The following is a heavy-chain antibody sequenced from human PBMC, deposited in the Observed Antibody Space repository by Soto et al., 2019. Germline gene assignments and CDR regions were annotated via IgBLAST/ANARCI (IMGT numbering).Heavy chain of an antibody. Sequence: GASVKVSCKASGYTFTSYGISWVRQAPGQGLEWMGWISAYNGNTNYAQKLQGRVTMTTDTSTSTAYMELRSLRSDDTAVYYCARDTTYYYDSSGSNWFDPWGQGTLVTVSS. J-gene: IGHJ5*02. D-gene: IGHD3-22*01. CDR3: ARDTTYYYDSSGSNWFDP. CDR1: GYTFTSYG. V-gene: IGHV1-18*01. CDR2: ISAYNGNT.